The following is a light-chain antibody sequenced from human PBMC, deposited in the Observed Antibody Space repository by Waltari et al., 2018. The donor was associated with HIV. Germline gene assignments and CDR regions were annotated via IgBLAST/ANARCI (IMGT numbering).Light chain of an antibody. J-gene: IGLJ2*01. CDR1: NIERRN. CDR3: KVWDSSAVV. Sequence: YELSQPLSVSVTLGQPATINCGGSNIERRNVHWYQQRPGQAPVSIIYRNKHRPADIPERFSGSNAGDTATLTVSGAQAGDEADYFCKVWDSSAVVFGGGTKLTVL. V-gene: IGLV3-9*01. CDR2: RNK.